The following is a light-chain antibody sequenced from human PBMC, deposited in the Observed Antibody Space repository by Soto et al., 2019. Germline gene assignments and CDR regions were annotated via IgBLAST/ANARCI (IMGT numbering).Light chain of an antibody. CDR1: QSVSSSY. V-gene: IGKV3-20*01. CDR2: GAS. Sequence: EIVLTQSPGTLSLSPGERATLSCRASQSVSSSYLAWYQQKPGQAPRLLIYGASSRATGIPDRFSGSGSETDFTPTISRLEPEDFAVYYCQQYGSLMYTFGQGTKLEIK. CDR3: QQYGSLMYT. J-gene: IGKJ2*01.